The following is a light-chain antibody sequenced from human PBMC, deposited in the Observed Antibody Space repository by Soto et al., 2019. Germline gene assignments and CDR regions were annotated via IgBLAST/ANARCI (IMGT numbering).Light chain of an antibody. CDR1: QSVPGTY. J-gene: IGKJ2*01. CDR3: QQRSNWPPGYT. V-gene: IGKV3-11*01. Sequence: EILLAQSPGTLSLSPGETATLSCRASQSVPGTYLAWYLQTPGQAPRLLIYDASNRATGIPARFSGSGSGTDFTLTISSLEPEDFAVYYCQQRSNWPPGYTFGQGTKLEIK. CDR2: DAS.